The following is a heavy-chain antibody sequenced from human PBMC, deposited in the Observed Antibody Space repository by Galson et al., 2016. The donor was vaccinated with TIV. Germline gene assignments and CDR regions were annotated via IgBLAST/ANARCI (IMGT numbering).Heavy chain of an antibody. J-gene: IGHJ3*01. CDR3: ARAAGRNGATCHATCESFDF. D-gene: IGHD3-10*01. CDR2: IKQDGDYK. Sequence: SLRLSCAASGFTFSRHWMSWVRQAPGKGLEWVANIKQDGDYKYYVDSVKGRFTISRDNAKNSLYLQMNSLRAEDTAVYYCARAAGRNGATCHATCESFDFWGQGTKVTVSS. CDR1: GFTFSRHW. V-gene: IGHV3-7*01.